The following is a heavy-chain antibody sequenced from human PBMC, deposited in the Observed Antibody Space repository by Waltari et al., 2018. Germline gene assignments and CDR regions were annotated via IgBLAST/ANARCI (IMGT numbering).Heavy chain of an antibody. V-gene: IGHV3-21*01. Sequence: EVQLVESGGCLVKPGGSLRLACAASGFTFSSYSMNWVRQAPGKGLEWVSSISSSSSYIYYADSVKGRFTNSRDNAKNSLYLQMNSLRAEDTAVYYCAREGGVTSGAFDIWGQGTMVTVSS. CDR3: AREGGVTSGAFDI. CDR1: GFTFSSYS. D-gene: IGHD3-10*01. J-gene: IGHJ3*02. CDR2: ISSSSSYI.